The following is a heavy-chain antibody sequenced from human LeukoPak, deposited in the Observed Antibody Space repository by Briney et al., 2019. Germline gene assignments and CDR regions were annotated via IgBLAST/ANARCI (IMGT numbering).Heavy chain of an antibody. J-gene: IGHJ4*02. CDR1: GGSINNYY. Sequence: ETLSLTCTVSGGSINNYYWSWVRQAPGKGLEWVSVIYSGRSTYYADSVKGRFTISRDNSKNTLYLQMNSLRAEDTAVYYCARSPSYYDFWSGYYPHFDYWGQGTLVTVSS. CDR3: ARSPSYYDFWSGYYPHFDY. V-gene: IGHV3-66*01. D-gene: IGHD3-3*01. CDR2: IYSGRST.